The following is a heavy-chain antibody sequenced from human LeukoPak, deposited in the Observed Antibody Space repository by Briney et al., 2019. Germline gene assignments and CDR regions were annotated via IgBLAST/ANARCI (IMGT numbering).Heavy chain of an antibody. CDR1: GYTFTSYG. J-gene: IGHJ4*02. D-gene: IGHD3-22*01. Sequence: GASVKVSCKASGYTFTSYGISWVRQAPGQGLEWMGWISAYNGNTNYAQKLQGRVTMTTDTSTSTAYMELRSLRSDDTPVYYCAYDSSGYYYGTFDYWGQGTLVTVSS. CDR3: AYDSSGYYYGTFDY. CDR2: ISAYNGNT. V-gene: IGHV1-18*01.